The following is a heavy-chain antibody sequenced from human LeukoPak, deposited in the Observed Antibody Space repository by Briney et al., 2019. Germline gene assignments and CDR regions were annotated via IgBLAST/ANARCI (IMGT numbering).Heavy chain of an antibody. CDR2: MNPDSGDT. CDR3: ARVIEPWSGYYRDNPFDA. V-gene: IGHV1-2*02. Sequence: GASVTVSCKASGYTFTDHYIHWVRLAPGQGLEWMGWMNPDSGDTNYAQKFKGRVTMTRDTSINTAYMDLSRLTSDDTAVYYCARVIEPWSGYYRDNPFDAWGQGTLVTVSS. J-gene: IGHJ5*02. CDR1: GYTFTDHY. D-gene: IGHD3-3*01.